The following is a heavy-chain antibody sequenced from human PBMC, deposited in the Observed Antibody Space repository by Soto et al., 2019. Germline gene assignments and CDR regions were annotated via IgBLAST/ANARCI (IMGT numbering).Heavy chain of an antibody. V-gene: IGHV3-11*01. Sequence: QVQLVEAGGGLVKPGGSLRLSCAASGFTFSDYYMTWIRQAPGKGLEWVSYISSRGSALHYADSVQGPCTISRDNATNSVYLQMHSLRAEHAAVYYCARGSVRGQGTPGTVSS. CDR1: GFTFSDYY. CDR3: ARGSV. CDR2: ISSRGSAL. D-gene: IGHD6-25*01. J-gene: IGHJ4*02.